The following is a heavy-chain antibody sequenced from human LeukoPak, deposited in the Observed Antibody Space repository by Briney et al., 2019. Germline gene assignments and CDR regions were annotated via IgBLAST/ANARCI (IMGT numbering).Heavy chain of an antibody. CDR2: ISYDGSNK. CDR3: ARVQDGSGSYYYYGMDV. CDR1: GFTFSSYA. J-gene: IGHJ6*02. Sequence: GRSLRLSCAASGFTFSSYAMHWVRQAPGKGLEWVAVISYDGSNKYYADSVKGRLTISRDNSENTLYLQMNSLRAEDTAVYYCARVQDGSGSYYYYGMDVWGQGTTVTVSS. D-gene: IGHD3-10*01. V-gene: IGHV3-30*04.